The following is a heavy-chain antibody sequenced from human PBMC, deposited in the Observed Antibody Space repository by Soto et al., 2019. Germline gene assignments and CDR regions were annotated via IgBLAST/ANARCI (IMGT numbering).Heavy chain of an antibody. J-gene: IGHJ4*02. Sequence: GGSLRLSCAASRFTFSSYGMHWVRQAPGKGLEWVAVISYDGSNKYYADSVKGRFTISRDNSKNTLYLQMNSLRAEDMAVYYCAKDSWIQLWLPDYWGQGTLVTVSS. D-gene: IGHD5-18*01. CDR3: AKDSWIQLWLPDY. CDR2: ISYDGSNK. V-gene: IGHV3-30*18. CDR1: RFTFSSYG.